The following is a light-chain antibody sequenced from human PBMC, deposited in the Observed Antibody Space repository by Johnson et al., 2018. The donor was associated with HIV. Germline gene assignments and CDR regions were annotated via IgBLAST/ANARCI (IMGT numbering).Light chain of an antibody. CDR2: END. CDR1: SSHIENNY. V-gene: IGLV1-51*02. CDR3: GTWNSSLSALNYV. J-gene: IGLJ1*01. Sequence: SVLTQPPSVSAAPGQKVTISCSGSSSHIENNYVSWYQQLPGAAPRLLIYENDKRPSGIPDRFSGSKSGPSATLGITGLQTGDEADYYCGTWNSSLSALNYVFGTVTKVTVL.